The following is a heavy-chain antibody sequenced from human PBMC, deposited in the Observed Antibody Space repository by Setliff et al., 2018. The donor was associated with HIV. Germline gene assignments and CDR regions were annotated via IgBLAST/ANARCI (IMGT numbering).Heavy chain of an antibody. CDR1: GFSFSSHV. J-gene: IGHJ6*03. CDR3: TTDGRDGYKYYYYYYMDV. V-gene: IGHV3-15*01. Sequence: PGGSLRLSCAASGFSFSSHVMTWARQAPGKGLEWVGRIKSKTDGGTTDYAAPVKGRFTISRDDSKNTLYLQMNSLKTEDTAVYYCTTDGRDGYKYYYYYYMDVWGKGTTVTVSS. D-gene: IGHD5-12*01. CDR2: IKSKTDGGTT.